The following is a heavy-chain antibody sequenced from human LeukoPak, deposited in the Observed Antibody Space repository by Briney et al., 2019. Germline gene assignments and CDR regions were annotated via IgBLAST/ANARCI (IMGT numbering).Heavy chain of an antibody. V-gene: IGHV1-2*02. CDR1: GYPFTGYY. D-gene: IGHD6-13*01. Sequence: ASVKVSCKASGYPFTGYYIHWVRQAPGQGLEWMGWINPDGGGTHYAQKFQGRVSMTRDTSITTAYMELSRLEIDDTALYYCAREGLSSSTWHICDSWGQGALVTVSS. CDR3: AREGLSSSTWHICDS. CDR2: INPDGGGT. J-gene: IGHJ4*02.